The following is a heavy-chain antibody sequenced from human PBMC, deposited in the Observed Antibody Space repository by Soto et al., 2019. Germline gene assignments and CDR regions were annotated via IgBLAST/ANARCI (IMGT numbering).Heavy chain of an antibody. D-gene: IGHD1-1*01. CDR2: ISPTGRPL. Sequence: PGGSLRLSCTASGFTFSNHHMSWIRQAPGKGLEWVSYISPTGRPLYYADSVRGRFTISRDNAKNSLYLQMSGLRAEDTALYYCTRDPDTTSKIDHWGQGTQVTVSS. V-gene: IGHV3-11*01. CDR3: TRDPDTTSKIDH. CDR1: GFTFSNHH. J-gene: IGHJ4*02.